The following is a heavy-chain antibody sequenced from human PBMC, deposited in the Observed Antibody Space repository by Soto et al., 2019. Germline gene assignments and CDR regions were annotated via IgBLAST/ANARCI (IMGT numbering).Heavy chain of an antibody. J-gene: IGHJ6*02. Sequence: PGGSLRLSCAASGFTFSSYGMHWVRQAPGKGLEWVAVIWYDGSNKYYADSVKGRFTISRDNSKNTLYLQMNSLRAEDTAVYYCARDFVVVISDYYYGMDVWGQGTTVTVSS. V-gene: IGHV3-33*01. CDR3: ARDFVVVISDYYYGMDV. D-gene: IGHD3-3*01. CDR1: GFTFSSYG. CDR2: IWYDGSNK.